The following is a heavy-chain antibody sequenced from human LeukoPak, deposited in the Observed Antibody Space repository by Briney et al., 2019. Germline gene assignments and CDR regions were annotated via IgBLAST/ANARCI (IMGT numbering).Heavy chain of an antibody. CDR2: IYTSGST. CDR3: ARVKMTSITSHDY. J-gene: IGHJ4*02. CDR1: GDSITNYY. D-gene: IGHD2-21*02. V-gene: IGHV4-4*07. Sequence: PSETLSLTCTASGDSITNYYWSWIRQSAGKELEWIGHIYTSGSTNYNPSLKSRVTMSIDTSEKQFSLKLKSVTAADTAVYYCARVKMTSITSHDYWGQGMLVTVSS.